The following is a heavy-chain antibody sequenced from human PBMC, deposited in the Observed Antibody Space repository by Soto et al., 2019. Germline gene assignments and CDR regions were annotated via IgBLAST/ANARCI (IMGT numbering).Heavy chain of an antibody. D-gene: IGHD3-10*01. CDR1: GFPFSSYA. Sequence: GGSLRLSCAASGFPFSSYAMHWVRQAPGKGLEWVAVISYDGSNKYYADSVKGRFTISRDNSKNTLYLQMNSLRAEDTAVYYCARDFGSWFDPWGQGTLVTVSS. CDR2: ISYDGSNK. V-gene: IGHV3-30-3*01. CDR3: ARDFGSWFDP. J-gene: IGHJ5*02.